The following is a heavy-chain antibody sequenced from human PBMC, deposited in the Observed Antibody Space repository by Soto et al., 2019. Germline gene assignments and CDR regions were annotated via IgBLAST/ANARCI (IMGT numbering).Heavy chain of an antibody. V-gene: IGHV4-30-2*01. CDR3: ARGEGTSRLLPRYWYFDL. CDR1: GGSISSGGYS. D-gene: IGHD2-2*01. J-gene: IGHJ2*01. CDR2: IYHSGST. Sequence: QLQLQESGSGLVKPSQTLSLTCAVSGGSISSGGYSWSWIRQPPGKGLEWIGYIYHSGSTYYNPSLKSRVTISVARSKNQFSLKLSSVTAADTAVYYCARGEGTSRLLPRYWYFDLWGRGTLVTVSS.